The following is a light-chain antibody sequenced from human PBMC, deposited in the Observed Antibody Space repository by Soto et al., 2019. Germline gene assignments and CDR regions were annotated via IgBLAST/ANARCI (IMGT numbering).Light chain of an antibody. CDR2: SNY. J-gene: IGLJ1*01. CDR1: SSNIGSKT. V-gene: IGLV1-44*01. CDR3: SAWDASLNGYV. Sequence: QSVLTQPPSASGTPGQRLTISCSGSSSNIGSKTVNWYQQLPGTAPKLLIYSNYQRPSGVPDRFSGSKSGTSASLAISGLQSEDEADYYCSAWDASLNGYVFGTGTTVTVL.